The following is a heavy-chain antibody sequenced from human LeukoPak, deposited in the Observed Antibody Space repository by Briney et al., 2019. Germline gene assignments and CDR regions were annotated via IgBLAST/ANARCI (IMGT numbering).Heavy chain of an antibody. Sequence: PSETLSLTCTVSGGSISSHYWSWIRQPPGKGLEWIGYIYYSGSTNYNPSLKSRVTISVDTSKNQFSLKLSSVTAADTAVYYCARWSPAKNWFDPWGQGTLVTVST. J-gene: IGHJ5*02. D-gene: IGHD4/OR15-4a*01. CDR1: GGSISSHY. V-gene: IGHV4-59*11. CDR2: IYYSGST. CDR3: ARWSPAKNWFDP.